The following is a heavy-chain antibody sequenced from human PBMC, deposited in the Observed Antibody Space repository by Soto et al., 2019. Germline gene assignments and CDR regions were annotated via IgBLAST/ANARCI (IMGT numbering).Heavy chain of an antibody. CDR1: GDTFNTYS. V-gene: IGHV1-69*08. D-gene: IGHD3-16*01. CDR3: ATDGGSTFSSAYNYFMDV. CDR2: IIHTVGTP. J-gene: IGHJ6*03. Sequence: QAQLVQSGAEVKKPGSSVSVSCKASGDTFNTYSISWLRQAPGQGLEWMGRIIHTVGTPNYAQKFQGRVTISADKSTSTAYMVLTSLTSDDTAVYYCATDGGSTFSSAYNYFMDVWGKGTTVTVSS.